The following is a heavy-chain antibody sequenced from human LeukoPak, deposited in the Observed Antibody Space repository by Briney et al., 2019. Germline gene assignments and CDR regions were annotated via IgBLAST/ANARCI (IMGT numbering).Heavy chain of an antibody. Sequence: GGSLRLSCAASGLTFSSHWMHWVRQAPGKGLVWVAVISYDGSNKYYADSVKGRFTISRDNSKNTLYLQMNSLKAEDTAVYYCARSSGPTYDAFDIWGQGTMVTVSS. V-gene: IGHV3-30-3*01. CDR2: ISYDGSNK. CDR1: GLTFSSHW. J-gene: IGHJ3*02. CDR3: ARSSGPTYDAFDI. D-gene: IGHD3-22*01.